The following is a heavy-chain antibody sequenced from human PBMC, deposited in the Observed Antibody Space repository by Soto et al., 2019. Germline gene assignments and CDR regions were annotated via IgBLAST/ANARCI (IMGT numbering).Heavy chain of an antibody. D-gene: IGHD3-10*01. J-gene: IGHJ4*02. CDR2: IRSKANNYTT. CDR3: SRLGFASHGVDF. V-gene: IGHV3-73*01. Sequence: GGSLRLSCAASGFIFSNSAIHWVRQASGKGMEWVGRIRSKANNYTTTYTASVKGRFTISRDDSKNTAYLQMSSLKSEDTAVYYCSRLGFASHGVDFWGLGTLVTVSS. CDR1: GFIFSNSA.